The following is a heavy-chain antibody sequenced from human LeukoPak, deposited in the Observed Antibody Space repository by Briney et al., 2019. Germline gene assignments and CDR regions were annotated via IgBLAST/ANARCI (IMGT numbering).Heavy chain of an antibody. J-gene: IGHJ2*01. V-gene: IGHV3-13*01. CDR3: ARDFKAGDGHWSFDL. D-gene: IGHD4-17*01. Sequence: PGGSLRLSCAASGFTFSAYDMNWVRHATGKGLEWVSAIGTTDDTYYPGSMKGRFTISTENAKNSLYLQMNSLAAGDPAVYCCARDFKAGDGHWSFDLWGRGTLVTVFS. CDR2: IGTTDDT. CDR1: GFTFSAYD.